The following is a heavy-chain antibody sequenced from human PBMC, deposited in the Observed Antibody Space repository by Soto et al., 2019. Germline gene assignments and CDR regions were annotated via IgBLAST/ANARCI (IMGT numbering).Heavy chain of an antibody. J-gene: IGHJ4*02. CDR3: ARDYYDSSGYYYFDY. CDR1: GGNFSSYA. Sequence: QVQLVQSGAEVKKPGSSVKVSCKASGGNFSSYAVSWVRQAPGQGLEWMGGIIPIFGTANYAQKFQGRVTITADKSTSTAYMELSSLRSEDTAVYYCARDYYDSSGYYYFDYWGQGTLVTVSS. D-gene: IGHD3-22*01. V-gene: IGHV1-69*06. CDR2: IIPIFGTA.